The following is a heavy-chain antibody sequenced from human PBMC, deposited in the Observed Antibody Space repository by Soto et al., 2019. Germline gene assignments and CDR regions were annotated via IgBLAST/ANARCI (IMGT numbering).Heavy chain of an antibody. D-gene: IGHD1-1*01. V-gene: IGHV1-8*01. CDR2: MNPNTGNS. CDR3: ARRAETNGWNGFGADKYYFDF. CDR1: GYTFTSYD. Sequence: GASVKVSCKASGYTFTSYDIYWVRQATGRGLEWMGWMNPNTGNSAYAQKFQGRVTVTSDTSINTVHMELSGLRSEDTAVYYCARRAETNGWNGFGADKYYFDFWGQGTLVTVSS. J-gene: IGHJ4*02.